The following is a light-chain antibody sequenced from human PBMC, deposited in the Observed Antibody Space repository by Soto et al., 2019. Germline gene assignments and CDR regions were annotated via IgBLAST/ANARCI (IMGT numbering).Light chain of an antibody. CDR3: QQYGSSPLT. CDR1: QNVDSSY. V-gene: IGKV3-20*01. J-gene: IGKJ2*01. Sequence: EIVLTQSPGTLSLSPGERATLSCRASQNVDSSYLAWYQHKRGQAPRILIYAAASRAPGLPDRFSGSGSGTDFTLTINRLEPEDFAVYYCQQYGSSPLTFGQGTKLEI. CDR2: AAA.